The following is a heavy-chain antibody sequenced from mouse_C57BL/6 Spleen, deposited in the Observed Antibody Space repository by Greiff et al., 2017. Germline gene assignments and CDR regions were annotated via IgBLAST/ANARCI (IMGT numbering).Heavy chain of an antibody. J-gene: IGHJ3*01. Sequence: QVQLKESGAELVKPGASVKISCKASGYAFSSYWMNWVKQRPGQGLEWIGQIYPGDGDTNYNGKFTGKATLTADKYSSTAYMQRRSLTSEDTAVYVGAREIAYWGQGTLVTVSA. CDR3: AREIAY. CDR1: GYAFSSYW. V-gene: IGHV1-80*01. CDR2: IYPGDGDT.